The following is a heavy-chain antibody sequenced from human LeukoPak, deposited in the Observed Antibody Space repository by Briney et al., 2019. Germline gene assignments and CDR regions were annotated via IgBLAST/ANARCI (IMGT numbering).Heavy chain of an antibody. CDR2: IYYSGST. D-gene: IGHD2-15*01. Sequence: SETLSLTCTVSGGSISSYYWSWIRQPPGKGLEWIGYIYYSGSTNYNPSLKSRVTISVHTSKNQFSLKLSSVTAADTAVYYCARRYCSGGSCASFDYWGQGTLVTVSS. CDR3: ARRYCSGGSCASFDY. CDR1: GGSISSYY. V-gene: IGHV4-59*08. J-gene: IGHJ4*02.